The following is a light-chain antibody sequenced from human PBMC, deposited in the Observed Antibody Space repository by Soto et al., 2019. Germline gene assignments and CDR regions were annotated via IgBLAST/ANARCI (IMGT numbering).Light chain of an antibody. CDR1: KLGDKY. CDR3: QAWDSSSVV. V-gene: IGLV3-1*01. Sequence: SYELTQPPSVSVSPGQTASITCSGDKLGDKYACWCQQKPGQSPVLVIYQDSKRPSGIPERFSGSNSGNTATLTISGTQAMDEADYYCQAWDSSSVVFGGGNKLTVL. CDR2: QDS. J-gene: IGLJ2*01.